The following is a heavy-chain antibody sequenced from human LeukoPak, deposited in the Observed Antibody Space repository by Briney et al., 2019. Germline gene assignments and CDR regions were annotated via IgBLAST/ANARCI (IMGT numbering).Heavy chain of an antibody. CDR2: INPNSGGT. CDR3: ARSQVSGSDFDY. Sequence: ASVKVSCKASGYTFINYGITWVRQAHGQGLEWMGRINPNSGGTNYAQKFQGRVTMTRDTSISTAYMELSSLTFDDTAVYYCARSQVSGSDFDYWGQGTLVTVSS. J-gene: IGHJ4*02. V-gene: IGHV1-2*06. CDR1: GYTFINYG.